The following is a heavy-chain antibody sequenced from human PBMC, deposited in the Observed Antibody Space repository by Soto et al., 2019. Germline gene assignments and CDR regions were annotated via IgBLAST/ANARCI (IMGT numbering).Heavy chain of an antibody. V-gene: IGHV1-69*04. CDR2: IIPILGIA. J-gene: IGHJ4*02. D-gene: IGHD2-8*01. Sequence: SVKVSCKASGGTFSSYTISWVRQAPGQGLEWMGRIIPILGIANYAQKFQGRVTITADKSTSTAYMELSSLRSEDTAVYYCARDPLLMEYPNQIQDPHPYCGQGTLVTGSA. CDR3: ARDPLLMEYPNQIQDPHPY. CDR1: GGTFSSYT.